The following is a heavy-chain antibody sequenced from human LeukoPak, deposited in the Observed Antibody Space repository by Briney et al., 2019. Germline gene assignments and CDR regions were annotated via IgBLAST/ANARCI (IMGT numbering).Heavy chain of an antibody. J-gene: IGHJ4*02. Sequence: PSQTLSLTCTVSGGSVSSGDYYWSWIGQPPGKGLEWIGYIYYSGSTYYNPSLKSRVTISVDTSKNQFSLKLSSVTAADTAVYYCARDHHSSSAPYYFDYWGQGTLVTVSS. V-gene: IGHV4-30-4*08. CDR1: GGSVSSGDYY. D-gene: IGHD6-6*01. CDR2: IYYSGST. CDR3: ARDHHSSSAPYYFDY.